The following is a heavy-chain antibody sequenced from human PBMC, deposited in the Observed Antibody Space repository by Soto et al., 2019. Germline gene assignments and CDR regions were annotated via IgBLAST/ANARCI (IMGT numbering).Heavy chain of an antibody. J-gene: IGHJ6*02. CDR1: GVTFITYW. Sequence: VGSLRLSCAASGVTFITYWMHWVRQAPGRGLVWVSRLNSDGSSKYYGDSMKGRFTISRDNADNTVYLQMNSLRDEDTAVYFCVRGFKNYYAMDVWGQGTTVTVSS. CDR3: VRGFKNYYAMDV. V-gene: IGHV3-74*01. CDR2: LNSDGSSK.